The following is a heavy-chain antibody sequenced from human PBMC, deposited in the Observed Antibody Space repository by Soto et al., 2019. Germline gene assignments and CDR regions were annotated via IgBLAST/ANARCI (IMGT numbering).Heavy chain of an antibody. CDR1: GFTFSSYA. D-gene: IGHD6-6*01. CDR2: ISGSGGST. Sequence: GSLRLSCAASGFTFSSYAMSWVRQAPGKGLEWVSAISGSGGSTYYADSVKGRFTISRDNSKNTLYLQMNSLRAEDTAVYYGARYEYSSSPYYFDYWGQGPLVTVPS. CDR3: ARYEYSSSPYYFDY. J-gene: IGHJ4*02. V-gene: IGHV3-23*01.